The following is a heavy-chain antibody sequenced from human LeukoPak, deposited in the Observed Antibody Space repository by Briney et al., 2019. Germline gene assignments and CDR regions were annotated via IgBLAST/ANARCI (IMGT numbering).Heavy chain of an antibody. CDR3: ARDGPDVLLFPLTYYYYGMDV. J-gene: IGHJ6*02. Sequence: GGSLRLSCAASGFTFSSYAMSWVRQAPGKGLEWVSGISGSGGSTYYADSVMGRFTISRDNSKNTLYLQMNSLRAEDTAVYYCARDGPDVLLFPLTYYYYGMDVWGQGTTVTVSS. CDR1: GFTFSSYA. V-gene: IGHV3-23*01. CDR2: ISGSGGST. D-gene: IGHD3-10*01.